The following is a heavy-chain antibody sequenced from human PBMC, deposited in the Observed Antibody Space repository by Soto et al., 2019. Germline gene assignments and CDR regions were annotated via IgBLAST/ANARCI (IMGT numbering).Heavy chain of an antibody. V-gene: IGHV1-18*01. D-gene: IGHD5-12*01. CDR1: GYTFTSYG. Sequence: GASVKVSCKASGYTFTSYGISWVRQAPGQGLEWMGWISAYNGNTNYAQKLQGRVTMTTDTSTSTAYMELRSLRSDDTAVYYCARARGYDWGADYYYYYMDVWGKGTTVTVS. CDR2: ISAYNGNT. J-gene: IGHJ6*03. CDR3: ARARGYDWGADYYYYYMDV.